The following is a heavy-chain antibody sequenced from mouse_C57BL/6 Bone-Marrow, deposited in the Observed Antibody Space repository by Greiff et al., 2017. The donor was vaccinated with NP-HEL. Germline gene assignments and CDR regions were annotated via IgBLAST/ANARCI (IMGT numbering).Heavy chain of an antibody. CDR1: CYTFTDYY. V-gene: IGHV1-76*01. J-gene: IGHJ2*01. CDR2: IYPGSGNT. D-gene: IGHD1-1*01. Sequence: QVQLKESGAELVRPGASVKLSCKASCYTFTDYYINWVKQRPGQGLEWIARIYPGSGNTYYNEKFKGKATLTAEKSSSTAYMQLSSLTSEDSAVYFCASGFFITTGRYYFDYWGQGTTLTVSS. CDR3: ASGFFITTGRYYFDY.